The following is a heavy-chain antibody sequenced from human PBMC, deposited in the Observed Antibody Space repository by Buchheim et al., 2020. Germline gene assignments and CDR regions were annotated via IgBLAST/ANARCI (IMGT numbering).Heavy chain of an antibody. Sequence: EVQLVESGGGLVQPGGSLRLSCVASGFTFSNYWMHWVRQAPGKGLVWVSRIRSDGTYTSYADSVKGRFIISRDNAKNTLYLQMNSLRAEDTAVYYCAKGHGTMVRGVLDYWGQGTL. CDR2: IRSDGTYT. CDR3: AKGHGTMVRGVLDY. V-gene: IGHV3-74*01. J-gene: IGHJ4*02. CDR1: GFTFSNYW. D-gene: IGHD3-10*01.